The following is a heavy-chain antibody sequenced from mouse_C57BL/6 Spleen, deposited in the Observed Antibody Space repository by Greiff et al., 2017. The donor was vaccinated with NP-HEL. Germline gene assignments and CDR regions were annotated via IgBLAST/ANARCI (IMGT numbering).Heavy chain of an antibody. CDR1: GFSLSTFGMG. CDR3: ARIENYYGSSPWYFDV. J-gene: IGHJ1*03. Sequence: QVTLKVSGPGILQPSQTLSLTCSFSGFSLSTFGMGVGWFRQPSGKDLEWLAHIWWDDDMYYNPALKSRLTISKDTSKNQVFLKIANVDTADTATYYCARIENYYGSSPWYFDVWGTGTTVTVSS. CDR2: IWWDDDM. D-gene: IGHD1-1*01. V-gene: IGHV8-8*01.